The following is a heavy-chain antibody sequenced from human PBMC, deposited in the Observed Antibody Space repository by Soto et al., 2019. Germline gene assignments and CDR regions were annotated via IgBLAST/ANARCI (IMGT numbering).Heavy chain of an antibody. V-gene: IGHV3-48*03. CDR2: ISSSGSTI. Sequence: GGSLRLSCAASGFTFSSYEMNWVRQAPGKGLEWVSYISSSGSTIYYADSVKGRFTISRDNAKNSLYLQMNSLRAEDTAVYYCARGGTAAAAEGGYFDYWGQGTLVTVSS. D-gene: IGHD6-13*01. CDR3: ARGGTAAAAEGGYFDY. CDR1: GFTFSSYE. J-gene: IGHJ4*02.